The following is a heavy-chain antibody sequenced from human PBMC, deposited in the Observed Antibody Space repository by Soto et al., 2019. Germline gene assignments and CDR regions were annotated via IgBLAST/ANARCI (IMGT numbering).Heavy chain of an antibody. CDR1: GFTFNTYW. D-gene: IGHD3-3*01. CDR3: ARSPQGFLESWTDY. J-gene: IGHJ4*02. V-gene: IGHV3-7*03. CDR2: MDQDGSDK. Sequence: GGSLRLSCAASGFTFNTYWMTWVRQAPGKGLEWVATMDQDGSDKYYVDSVKGRFTISRDNAKNSLYLQMNSLTDEDTAVYYCARSPQGFLESWTDYWGQGTLVTVSS.